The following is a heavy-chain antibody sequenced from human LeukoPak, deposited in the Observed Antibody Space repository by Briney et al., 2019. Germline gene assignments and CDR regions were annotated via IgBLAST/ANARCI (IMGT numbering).Heavy chain of an antibody. V-gene: IGHV4-4*02. D-gene: IGHD3-9*01. Sequence: SGTLSLTCAVSGGSISSNNWWSWVRQPPGKGLEWIGEIYHSGSTNYNPSLKSRVTISVDKSKNQFSLKLSSVTAADTAVYYCARDLYYDILTGYYTYFDLWGRGTLVTVSS. CDR2: IYHSGST. CDR1: GGSISSNNW. J-gene: IGHJ2*01. CDR3: ARDLYYDILTGYYTYFDL.